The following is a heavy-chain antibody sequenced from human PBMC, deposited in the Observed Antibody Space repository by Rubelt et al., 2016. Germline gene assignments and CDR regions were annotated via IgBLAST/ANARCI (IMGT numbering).Heavy chain of an antibody. D-gene: IGHD6-19*01. CDR1: GYTFTSYG. J-gene: IGHJ3*02. CDR3: ARDRTWLVPGLDAFDS. CDR2: ISAYDGNT. Sequence: QVQLVQSGAEVKKPGASVKVSCKASGYTFTSYGISWVRQAPGQGLEWMGWISAYDGNTYYAQKLQGRVTMTTDTSTSTAYMELRSLRSDDTAVYYCARDRTWLVPGLDAFDSWGQGTMVTVSS. V-gene: IGHV1-18*01.